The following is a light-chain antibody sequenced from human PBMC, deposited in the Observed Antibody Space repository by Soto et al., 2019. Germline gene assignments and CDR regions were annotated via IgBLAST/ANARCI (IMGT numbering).Light chain of an antibody. CDR3: QQLRT. J-gene: IGKJ1*01. CDR1: QSVSSSY. Sequence: EIVLTQSPGTLSLSPGEGATISCRASQSVSSSYLAWYQQKPGQAPRLLIYGASSSATGIPDRFSGSGSGTDFTLSISRLEPEDFAVYYCQQLRTFCLRTKL. V-gene: IGKV3-20*01. CDR2: GAS.